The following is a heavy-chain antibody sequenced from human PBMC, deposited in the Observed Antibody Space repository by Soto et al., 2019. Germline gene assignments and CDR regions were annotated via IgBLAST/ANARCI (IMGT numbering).Heavy chain of an antibody. CDR2: IDIGDGTT. J-gene: IGHJ4*02. CDR3: VRPYYSSRWVPFDS. CDR1: GFDFGDYY. Sequence: GGSLRLSCTGSGFDFGDYYMSLIRQSPGKGLEWVSYIDIGDGTTYYTDSVKGRFTISRDNAKKTVYLQMSSLRVEDTALYYCVRPYYSSRWVPFDSWGQGPRVTAS. V-gene: IGHV3-11*01. D-gene: IGHD6-13*01.